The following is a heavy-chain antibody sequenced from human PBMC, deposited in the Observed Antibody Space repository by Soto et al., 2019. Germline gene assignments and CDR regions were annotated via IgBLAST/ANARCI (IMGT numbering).Heavy chain of an antibody. CDR3: ARGFSGPMDY. J-gene: IGHJ4*02. D-gene: IGHD3-10*01. V-gene: IGHV1-46*01. CDR1: GYTFTNYY. Sequence: QVQLLQSGAEVKKPGASVKVSCKASGYTFTNYYMHWVRQAPGQGLEWLGIIYPSGGSTRNAQKFQGRVNMTRDTTTSTVYMELSSLRSEDTAGYYCARGFSGPMDYWGRGTLVTVSS. CDR2: IYPSGGST.